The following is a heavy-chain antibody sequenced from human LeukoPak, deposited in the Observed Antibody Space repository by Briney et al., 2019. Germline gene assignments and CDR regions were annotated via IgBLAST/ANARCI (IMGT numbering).Heavy chain of an antibody. CDR2: IYTSGST. J-gene: IGHJ4*02. CDR3: ARGRDGYNFLNRGEYYYFDY. Sequence: PSETLSLTCTVSGGSISSGTYYRSWIRQPAGKGLEWIGRIYTSGSTNYNPSLKSRVTISVDTSKNQFSLRLNSVTAADTAVYYCARGRDGYNFLNRGEYYYFDYWGQGTLVTVSS. D-gene: IGHD5-24*01. V-gene: IGHV4-61*02. CDR1: GGSISSGTYY.